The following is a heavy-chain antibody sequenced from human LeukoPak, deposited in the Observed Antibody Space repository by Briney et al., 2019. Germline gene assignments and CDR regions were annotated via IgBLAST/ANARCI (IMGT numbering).Heavy chain of an antibody. V-gene: IGHV3-20*04. CDR1: GFTFYNYG. D-gene: IGHD3-9*01. J-gene: IGHJ4*02. CDR2: INWNGGNT. Sequence: GGSLRLSCAASGFTFYNYGVSWLREARGGGLEWVSGINWNGGNTDYADSVKGRFTISRDNAKNSLCLQMNSLRAEDTALYYCARGFDGNFDYWGQGALVTVSP. CDR3: ARGFDGNFDY.